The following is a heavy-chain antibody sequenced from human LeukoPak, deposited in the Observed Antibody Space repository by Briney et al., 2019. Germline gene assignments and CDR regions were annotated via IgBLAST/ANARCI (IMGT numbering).Heavy chain of an antibody. V-gene: IGHV1-24*01. CDR1: GYTLTELS. D-gene: IGHD1-14*01. J-gene: IGHJ6*02. Sequence: ASVKVSCKVSGYTLTELSMHWVRQAPGKGLEWMGGFDPEDGETIYAQKLQGRVTMTTDTSTSTAYMELRSLRSDDTAVYYCARDLRTGWNVWGQGTTVTVSS. CDR3: ARDLRTGWNV. CDR2: FDPEDGET.